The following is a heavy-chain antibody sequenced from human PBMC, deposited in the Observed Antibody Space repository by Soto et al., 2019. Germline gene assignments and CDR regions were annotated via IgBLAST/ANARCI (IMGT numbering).Heavy chain of an antibody. CDR2: IYHSGSS. D-gene: IGHD5-18*01. CDR1: GGSISSDDYY. CDR3: ARRYGYAFDI. Sequence: SETLSLTCNVSGGSISSDDYYWSWIRQPPGKGLEWIGYIYHSGSSYYNPSLQSRVTISVDTSKNQFSLKLSSVTAADTAVYYCARRYGYAFDIWGQGTMVTVSS. J-gene: IGHJ3*02. V-gene: IGHV4-30-4*01.